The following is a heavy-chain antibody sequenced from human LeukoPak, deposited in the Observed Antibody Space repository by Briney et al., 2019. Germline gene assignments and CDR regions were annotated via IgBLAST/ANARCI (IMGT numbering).Heavy chain of an antibody. Sequence: PGGSLRLSCAASGFTFSSYSMNWVRQAPGKGLEWVSYISSSSSTIYYADSVKGRFTISRDNAKNSLYLQMNSLRAEDTAVYYCAKVQGEKWGDAFDIWGQGTMVTVSS. CDR1: GFTFSSYS. CDR2: ISSSSSTI. J-gene: IGHJ3*02. D-gene: IGHD3-10*01. V-gene: IGHV3-48*01. CDR3: AKVQGEKWGDAFDI.